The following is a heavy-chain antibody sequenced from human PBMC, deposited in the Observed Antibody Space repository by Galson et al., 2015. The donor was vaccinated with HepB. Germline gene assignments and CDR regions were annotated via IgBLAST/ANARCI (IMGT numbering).Heavy chain of an antibody. CDR3: AREESAMDY. Sequence: SVKVSCKASGYTFTTNHIHWVRQAPGQGLDWLGIVHGHDGSTIYAQKIQGRVKMTRDTSPSTLYLELSSLTSEDTAVYFCAREESAMDYWGQVTLVTVSS. CDR2: VHGHDGST. J-gene: IGHJ4*02. V-gene: IGHV1-46*01. CDR1: GYTFTTNH.